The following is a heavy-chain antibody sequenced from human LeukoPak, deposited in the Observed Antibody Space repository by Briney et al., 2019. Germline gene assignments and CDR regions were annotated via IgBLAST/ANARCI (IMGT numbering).Heavy chain of an antibody. CDR2: ISAYNGKT. D-gene: IGHD3-10*01. CDR3: ARPLRVTMIRGAAFRASSDSDP. CDR1: GYTFTNYN. Sequence: ASVKVSCKASGYTFTNYNITWVRQAPGQGLEWLGWISAYNGKTNYAQNFQGRVTMTTEKSTTTAYMELTSLRFDDTAVYYCARPLRVTMIRGAAFRASSDSDPWGQGTLVTVSS. J-gene: IGHJ5*02. V-gene: IGHV1-18*01.